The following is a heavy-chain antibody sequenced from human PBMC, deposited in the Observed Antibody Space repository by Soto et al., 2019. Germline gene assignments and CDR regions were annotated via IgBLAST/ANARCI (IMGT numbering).Heavy chain of an antibody. V-gene: IGHV1-45*02. CDR2: ITPFNGNT. Sequence: SVKVSCKASGYTFTYRYLHWVRQAPGQALEWMGWITPFNGNTNYAQKFQDRVTITRDRSMSTAYMELSSLRSEDTAMYYCAITTGTYYFDYWGQGTLVTVSS. J-gene: IGHJ4*02. CDR3: AITTGTYYFDY. CDR1: GYTFTYRY. D-gene: IGHD1-1*01.